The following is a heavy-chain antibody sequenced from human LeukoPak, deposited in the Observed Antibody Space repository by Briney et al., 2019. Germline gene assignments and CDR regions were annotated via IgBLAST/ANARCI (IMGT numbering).Heavy chain of an antibody. V-gene: IGHV5-51*01. CDR1: GYSFTNYW. CDR3: ARPRGYNYGTYFDY. CDR2: IYPGDSDI. D-gene: IGHD5-18*01. J-gene: IGHJ4*02. Sequence: PGESLKISCKGSGYSFTNYWIAWVRQMPGKGLEWMGIIYPGDSDIRYSPSFQGQVTISADKSITTAYLQWSSLKASDTAMYYCARPRGYNYGTYFDYWGQGTLVTVSS.